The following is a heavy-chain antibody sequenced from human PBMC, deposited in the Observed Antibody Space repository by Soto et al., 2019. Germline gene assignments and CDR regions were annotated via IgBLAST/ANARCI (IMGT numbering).Heavy chain of an antibody. V-gene: IGHV4-59*08. CDR1: GGSVSSYY. CDR2: IYHSGST. CDR3: ARLYGYCIRNSCHGHYAMDV. J-gene: IGHJ6*02. D-gene: IGHD2-2*01. Sequence: SETLSLTCTVSGGSVSSYYWTWIRQPPGKGLEWLAYIYHSGSTNYNPSLKGRVTISIDTSKNQFSLKLTSVTAADTAVYYCARLYGYCIRNSCHGHYAMDVWGQGTTVTVSS.